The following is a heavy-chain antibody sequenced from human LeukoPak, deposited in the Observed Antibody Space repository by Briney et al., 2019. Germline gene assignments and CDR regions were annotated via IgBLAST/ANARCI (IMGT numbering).Heavy chain of an antibody. J-gene: IGHJ4*02. CDR3: AKDRDTYGSIYYFDD. CDR1: GLTFSRYG. D-gene: IGHD5-18*01. V-gene: IGHV3-30*18. CDR2: ISYDGKDK. Sequence: PGRSLRLSCAASGLTFSRYGMHWVRQAPGKGLEWVAVISYDGKDKHYADSVKGRFTISRDNSKNTLYLQMNSLRAEDTAVYYCAKDRDTYGSIYYFDDWGQGTLVTVSS.